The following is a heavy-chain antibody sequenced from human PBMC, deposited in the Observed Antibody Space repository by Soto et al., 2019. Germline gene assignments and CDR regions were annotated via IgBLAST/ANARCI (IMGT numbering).Heavy chain of an antibody. CDR1: GYTFTSYG. D-gene: IGHD3-9*01. CDR2: ISAYNGNT. V-gene: IGHV1-18*01. Sequence: ASVKVSCKASGYTFTSYGISWVRQAPGQGLEWMGWISAYNGNTNYAQKLQGRVTMTTDTSTSTAYMELRSLRSDDTAVYYCARAIPYYDSWTGYYNRGIDYWGQGTLVTVSS. J-gene: IGHJ4*02. CDR3: ARAIPYYDSWTGYYNRGIDY.